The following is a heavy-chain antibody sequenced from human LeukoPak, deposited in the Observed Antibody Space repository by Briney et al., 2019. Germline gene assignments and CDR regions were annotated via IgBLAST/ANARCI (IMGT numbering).Heavy chain of an antibody. CDR1: GYTFTGYY. V-gene: IGHV1-18*04. Sequence: ASVKVSCKASGYTFTGYYMHWVRQAPGQGLEWMGWISAYNGNTNYAQKLQGRVTMTTDTSTSTAYMELRSLRSDDTAVYYCARAGYCTNGVCLQANWFDPWGQGTLVTVSS. D-gene: IGHD2-8*01. CDR3: ARAGYCTNGVCLQANWFDP. CDR2: ISAYNGNT. J-gene: IGHJ5*02.